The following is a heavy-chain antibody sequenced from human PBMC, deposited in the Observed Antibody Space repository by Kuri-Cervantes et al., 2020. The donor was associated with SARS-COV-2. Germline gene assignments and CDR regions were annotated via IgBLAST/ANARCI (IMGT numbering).Heavy chain of an antibody. Sequence: GESLKISCAASGFSFSTYSMNWVRQAPGKGLEWVATVTSSSTYKYYADSVRGRFTVSRDNAKNSLYLQMNSLRVEDTAVYYCARVSSSYGFDYWGQGTLVTVSS. CDR2: VTSSSTYK. J-gene: IGHJ4*02. V-gene: IGHV3-21*01. CDR1: GFSFSTYS. D-gene: IGHD5-12*01. CDR3: ARVSSSYGFDY.